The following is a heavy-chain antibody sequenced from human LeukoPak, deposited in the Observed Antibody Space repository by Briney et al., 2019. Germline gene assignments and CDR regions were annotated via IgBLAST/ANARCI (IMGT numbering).Heavy chain of an antibody. V-gene: IGHV4-39*01. J-gene: IGHJ4*02. CDR3: ASHYDYVWGSYRYTPDY. CDR2: IYYSGST. D-gene: IGHD3-16*02. Sequence: SETLSLTCTVSGGSISSSSYYRGWIRQPPGKGLEWIGSIYYSGSTYYNPSLKSRVTISVDTSKNQFSLKLSSVTAADTAVYYCASHYDYVWGSYRYTPDYWGQGTLVTVSS. CDR1: GGSISSSSYY.